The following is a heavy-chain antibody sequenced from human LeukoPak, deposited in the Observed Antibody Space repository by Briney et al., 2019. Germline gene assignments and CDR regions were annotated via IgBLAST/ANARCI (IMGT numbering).Heavy chain of an antibody. J-gene: IGHJ4*02. D-gene: IGHD6-6*01. Sequence: ASVKVSCKASGYTFTSYAMHWVRQAPGQRLEWMGWINAGNGNTKYSQKFQGRVTITRNTSISTAYMELSSLRSEDTAVYYCATGYSSSSMFDYWGQGTLVTVSS. CDR3: ATGYSSSSMFDY. CDR1: GYTFTSYA. CDR2: INAGNGNT. V-gene: IGHV1-3*01.